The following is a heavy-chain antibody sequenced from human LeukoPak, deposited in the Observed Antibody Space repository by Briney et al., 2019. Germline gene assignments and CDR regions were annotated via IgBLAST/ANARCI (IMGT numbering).Heavy chain of an antibody. J-gene: IGHJ5*02. D-gene: IGHD6-13*01. CDR2: IYSGNT. CDR1: GVSISSSNSY. V-gene: IGHV4-39*07. Sequence: SETLSLTCTVSGVSISSSNSYWGWIRQPPGKGLEWIGSIYSGNTYYNASLKSQVSISIDTSKNQFSLKLSSVTAADTAVYYCARGWYWADYNWFDPWGQGTLVTVSS. CDR3: ARGWYWADYNWFDP.